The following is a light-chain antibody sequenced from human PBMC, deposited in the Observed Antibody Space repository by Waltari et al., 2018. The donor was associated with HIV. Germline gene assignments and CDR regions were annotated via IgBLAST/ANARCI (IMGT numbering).Light chain of an antibody. V-gene: IGLV2-11*01. CDR3: CSYAGDYTSI. CDR1: SSDVGTYNF. Sequence: QSALTQPRSVSGSPGQSVTISCTGTSSDVGTYNFVSWYQHHPGKAPKPRLYDVRKRPSGGPDRFPGSKAGNTASLTISGLQAEDEADFYCCSYAGDYTSIFGGGTKLTVL. CDR2: DVR. J-gene: IGLJ2*01.